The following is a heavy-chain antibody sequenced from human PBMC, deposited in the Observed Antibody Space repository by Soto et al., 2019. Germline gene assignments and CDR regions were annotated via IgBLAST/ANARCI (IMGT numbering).Heavy chain of an antibody. CDR2: ISGSGGST. Sequence: PGGSLRLSCAASGFTFSSYAMSWFRQAPGKGLEWVSAISGSGGSTYYADSVKGRFTISRDNSKNTLYLQMNSLGAEDTAVYYCAKAPNYYYYGMDVWGQGTTVTAP. CDR3: AKAPNYYYYGMDV. V-gene: IGHV3-23*01. CDR1: GFTFSSYA. J-gene: IGHJ6*02.